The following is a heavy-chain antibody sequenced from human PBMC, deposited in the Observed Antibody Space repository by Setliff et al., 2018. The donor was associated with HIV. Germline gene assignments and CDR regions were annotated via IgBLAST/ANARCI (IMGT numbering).Heavy chain of an antibody. D-gene: IGHD2-8*02. CDR1: GFTFSSYS. Sequence: PGGSLRLSCAASGFTFSSYSMNWVRQAPGKGLEWVSAISSGGAIMFYADSVKGRFTISRDNSKNTLYLQMISLRADDPAVYYCAKSLLVAGNDYWGQGTLVTVSS. CDR3: AKSLLVAGNDY. J-gene: IGHJ4*02. CDR2: ISSGGAIM. V-gene: IGHV3-23*01.